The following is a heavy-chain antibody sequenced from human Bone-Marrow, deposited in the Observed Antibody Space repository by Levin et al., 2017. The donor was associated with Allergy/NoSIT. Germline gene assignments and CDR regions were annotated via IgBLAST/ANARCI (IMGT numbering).Heavy chain of an antibody. Sequence: ASVKVSCKASGYTFTSYDINWVRQATGQGLEWMGWVNPNSGNTGYAQKFQGRVTMTRNTSISTAYMELSSLRSEDTAVYYCAGAAAAGYYYYCYGMDVWGQGTTVTVSS. CDR1: GYTFTSYD. CDR3: AGAAAAGYYYYCYGMDV. J-gene: IGHJ6*02. D-gene: IGHD6-13*01. V-gene: IGHV1-8*01. CDR2: VNPNSGNT.